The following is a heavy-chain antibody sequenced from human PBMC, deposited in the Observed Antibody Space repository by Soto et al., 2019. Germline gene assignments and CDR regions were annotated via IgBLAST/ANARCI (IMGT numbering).Heavy chain of an antibody. J-gene: IGHJ4*02. V-gene: IGHV4-34*01. Sequence: VQLQQWGAGLLKPSETLSLTCAVYGGSFSGYHWSWFRQPPGKGLESIGEINPSGSINYNPSLKSRVTISVDTSKNQFSLNLSSVTAADTAVYYCATFVGATTVTRGSPRDYWGQGTLVTVSS. CDR2: INPSGSI. D-gene: IGHD4-4*01. CDR1: GGSFSGYH. CDR3: ATFVGATTVTRGSPRDY.